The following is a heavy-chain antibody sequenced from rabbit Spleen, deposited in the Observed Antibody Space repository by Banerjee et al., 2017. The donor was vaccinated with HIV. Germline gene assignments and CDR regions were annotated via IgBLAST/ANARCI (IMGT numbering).Heavy chain of an antibody. CDR1: GFDFSKYG. D-gene: IGHD2-1*01. CDR3: ARGSAAMTMVITGYYLNL. V-gene: IGHV1S47*01. CDR2: IYNGDGST. Sequence: QEQLVESGGGLIQPGGSLKLSCKASGFDFSKYGVSWVRQAPGKGPEWIACIYNGDGSTYYASWVNGRFTISKTSATTVTLQLNRLTAADTATYFCARGSAAMTMVITGYYLNLWGPGTLVTVS. J-gene: IGHJ4*01.